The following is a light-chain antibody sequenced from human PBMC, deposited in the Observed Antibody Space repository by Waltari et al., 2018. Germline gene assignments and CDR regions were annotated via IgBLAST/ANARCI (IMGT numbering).Light chain of an antibody. CDR1: ALPKQY. V-gene: IGLV3-25*03. J-gene: IGLJ1*01. CDR3: QSADSTGTYYV. Sequence: SYELTQPPSVSVSPGQTARITCSGDALPKQYVYWYQQKPGQAPVLFLYKDEERPSGIPGRFSGSSSGTTATLTISGGQAEDEADYYCQSADSTGTYYVFAAGTKVTVL. CDR2: KDE.